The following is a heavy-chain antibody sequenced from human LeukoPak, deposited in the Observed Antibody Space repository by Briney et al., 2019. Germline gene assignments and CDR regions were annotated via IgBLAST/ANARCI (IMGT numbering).Heavy chain of an antibody. CDR1: GFTFRSHG. CDR2: IWYDGSNK. J-gene: IGHJ4*02. Sequence: GGSLRLSCAASGFTFRSHGMHWVRQAPGKGLEWVAVIWYDGSNKYYADSVKGRFTISRDNSKKMLYLQMNGLRAEDTAVYYCVRDRGNDYFDYWGQGILVTVSS. V-gene: IGHV3-33*01. CDR3: VRDRGNDYFDY. D-gene: IGHD1-1*01.